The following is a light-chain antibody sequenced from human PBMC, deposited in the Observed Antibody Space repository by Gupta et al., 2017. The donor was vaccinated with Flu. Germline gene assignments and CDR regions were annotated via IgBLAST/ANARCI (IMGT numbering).Light chain of an antibody. J-gene: IGKJ3*01. CDR2: SAS. V-gene: IGKV3-20*01. CDR1: QSVSSSF. CDR3: QHYETSLLFT. Sequence: EMVLTQSSGTLSLSPGERATLSCRASQSVSSSFLAWYQQKPGQAPRLLIYSASSRVTGIPDRFSGSGSGTDFTLTISRLGPEDFAVYYCQHYETSLLFTFGPGTKVETK.